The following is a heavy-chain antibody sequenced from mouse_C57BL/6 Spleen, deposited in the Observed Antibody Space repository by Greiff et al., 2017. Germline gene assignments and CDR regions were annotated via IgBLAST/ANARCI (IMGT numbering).Heavy chain of an antibody. CDR3: TRSTTGYFGY. CDR1: GYTFTDYE. CDR2: IDPETGGT. Sequence: QVQLQQSGAELVRPGASVTLSCKASGYTFTDYEMHWVKQTPVHGLEWIGAIDPETGGTAYNQKFKGKAILTADKSSSTAYMKLRSLTSEDSAVYYCTRSTTGYFGYWGQGTTLTVSS. V-gene: IGHV1-15*01. J-gene: IGHJ2*01. D-gene: IGHD1-1*01.